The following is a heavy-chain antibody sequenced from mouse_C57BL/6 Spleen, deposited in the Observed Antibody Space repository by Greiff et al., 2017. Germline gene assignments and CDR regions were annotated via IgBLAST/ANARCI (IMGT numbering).Heavy chain of an antibody. D-gene: IGHD1-1*01. CDR1: GFSLTSYG. J-gene: IGHJ4*01. Sequence: QVQLKESGPGLVQPSQSLSITCTVSGFSLTSYGVHWVRQSPGKGLEWLGVIWSGGSTDYNAAFISRLSISKDNSKSQVFFKMNSLQADDTAIYYCARYGSSYGGAMDYWSQGTSVTVSS. CDR2: IWSGGST. CDR3: ARYGSSYGGAMDY. V-gene: IGHV2-2*01.